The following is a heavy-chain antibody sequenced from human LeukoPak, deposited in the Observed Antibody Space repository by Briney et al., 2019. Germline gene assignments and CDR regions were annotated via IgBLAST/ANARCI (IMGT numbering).Heavy chain of an antibody. D-gene: IGHD2-2*01. CDR1: GGSISSGGYY. CDR2: IYYSGST. V-gene: IGHV4-39*07. Sequence: PSETLSLTCTVSGGSISSGGYYWGWIRQPPGKGLEWIGSIYYSGSTYYNPSLKSRVTISVDTSKDQFSLKLSSVTAADTAVYYCARDYQPKLDYWGQGTLVTVSS. CDR3: ARDYQPKLDY. J-gene: IGHJ4*02.